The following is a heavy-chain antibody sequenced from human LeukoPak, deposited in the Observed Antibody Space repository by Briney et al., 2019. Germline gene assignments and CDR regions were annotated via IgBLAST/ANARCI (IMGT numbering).Heavy chain of an antibody. D-gene: IGHD6-19*01. CDR3: ARRRQWLDFDY. V-gene: IGHV4-59*08. CDR1: GGSMRNYY. CDR2: TYHSGNT. J-gene: IGHJ4*02. Sequence: SETLSLTCTASGGSMRNYYWSWIRQPPGKGLEWIGYTYHSGNTDYNPSHKSRVTISVDTSKNQFSLKLTSVTAADTAVYYCARRRQWLDFDYWGQGTLVTVSS.